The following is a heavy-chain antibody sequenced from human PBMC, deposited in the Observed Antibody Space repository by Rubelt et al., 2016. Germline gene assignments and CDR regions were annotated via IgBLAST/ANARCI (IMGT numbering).Heavy chain of an antibody. CDR1: GYTFTSNA. Sequence: QVQLVQSGAEVKKPGASVRVSCKASGYTFTSNAIHWVRQAPGQRLEWMGWINAGNGNTKYSQNFQGRVTITRDTSASTAYMDLSSLRSEDTAVYYCAMTWSGLYSFDHWGQGALVTVSS. J-gene: IGHJ4*02. D-gene: IGHD3-3*01. CDR2: INAGNGNT. V-gene: IGHV1-3*01. CDR3: AMTWSGLYSFDH.